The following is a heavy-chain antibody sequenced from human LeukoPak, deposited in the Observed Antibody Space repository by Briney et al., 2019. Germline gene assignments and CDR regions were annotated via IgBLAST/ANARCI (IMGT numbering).Heavy chain of an antibody. Sequence: GGSLRLSCAASGFTFSSYWMHWVRQAPGKGLVWVSRISPDGSSTSYADSVKGRFTISRDNAKNTLYLQMNSLRAEDTAVYYCAKERGSSDAFDIWGQGTMVTVSS. CDR1: GFTFSSYW. CDR2: ISPDGSST. V-gene: IGHV3-74*01. J-gene: IGHJ3*02. CDR3: AKERGSSDAFDI. D-gene: IGHD3-10*01.